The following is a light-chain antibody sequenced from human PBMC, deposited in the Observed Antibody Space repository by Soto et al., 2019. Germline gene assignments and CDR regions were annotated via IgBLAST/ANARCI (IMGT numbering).Light chain of an antibody. V-gene: IGKV1-12*01. CDR2: GAS. J-gene: IGKJ2*01. Sequence: DIQMPQSPSSVSASVGDRVTITCRASQDIGNFLAWYQQTPGKAPKLLIHGASSLYRGVASRFSGGGTGTDFTLTILSLQPEDFATYYCQQTRAFPRTFGQGTNVDVK. CDR1: QDIGNF. CDR3: QQTRAFPRT.